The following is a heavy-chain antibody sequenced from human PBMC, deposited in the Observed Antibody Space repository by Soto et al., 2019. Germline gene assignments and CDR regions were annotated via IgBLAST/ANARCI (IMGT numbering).Heavy chain of an antibody. CDR1: GYTFTSYG. D-gene: IGHD1-26*01. CDR2: ISAYNGNT. Sequence: ASVKVSCKASGYTFTSYGISWVRQAPGQGLEWMGWISAYNGNTNYAQKLQGRVTMTTDTSTSTAYMELRSLRSDDTAVYYCARGKWELLGYYYGMDVWGQGTTVTVSS. CDR3: ARGKWELLGYYYGMDV. J-gene: IGHJ6*02. V-gene: IGHV1-18*01.